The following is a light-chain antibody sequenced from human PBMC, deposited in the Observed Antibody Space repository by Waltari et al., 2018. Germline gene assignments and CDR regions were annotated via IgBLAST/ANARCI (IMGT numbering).Light chain of an antibody. V-gene: IGKV3-15*01. CDR1: QNLNSD. CDR3: QQYNQWPPALT. J-gene: IGKJ4*01. Sequence: EIVMTQSPGTLSMSPGERATPPCRASQNLNSDLAWYQHKPGQAPRLLIYGAFTRATGIPGRFTGSGSGTEFTLTINSLQSEDSAIYYCQQYNQWPPALTFGGGTKVEIK. CDR2: GAF.